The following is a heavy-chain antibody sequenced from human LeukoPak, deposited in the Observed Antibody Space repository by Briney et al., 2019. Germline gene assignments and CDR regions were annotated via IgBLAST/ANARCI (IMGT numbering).Heavy chain of an antibody. J-gene: IGHJ4*02. V-gene: IGHV3-48*03. CDR1: GFTFSSYE. CDR2: ISSSGSTI. CDR3: AREAPYYFDY. Sequence: GGSLRLSCAASGFTFSSYEMNWVRQAPGKGLEWVSYISSSGSTIYYADSVKGRFTISRDNAKNSLYLQMNSLRAEDTAVYYCAREAPYYFDYWGQGTLVTVSS.